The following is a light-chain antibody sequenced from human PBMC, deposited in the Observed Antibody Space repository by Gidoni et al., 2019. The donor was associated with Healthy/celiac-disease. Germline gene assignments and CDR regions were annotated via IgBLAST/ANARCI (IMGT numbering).Light chain of an antibody. CDR3: MQALQTPFT. CDR2: LGS. Sequence: DVVMTQSLLSLPVTPGEPASISCRSSQNLLHSNGYNYLDWYLQKPGQSPQLLIYLGSNRASGGPDRFSGSGSGTDFTLKISRVEAEDVGVYYCMQALQTPFTFXPXTKVDIK. V-gene: IGKV2-28*01. J-gene: IGKJ3*01. CDR1: QNLLHSNGYNY.